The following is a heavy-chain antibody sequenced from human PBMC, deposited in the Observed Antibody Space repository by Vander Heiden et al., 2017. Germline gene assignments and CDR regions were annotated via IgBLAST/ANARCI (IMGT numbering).Heavy chain of an antibody. CDR3: ARGIVSGGYSYCYGYNWFDP. CDR1: GGSISSYY. Sequence: QVQLQESGPGLVKPSETLSLTCTVAGGSISSYYWSCIRQPPGQGLAWLGYIYYSGSTNYSPSLKSRVTISIDTSKNQFSLKLNSVTAADTAIYYCARGIVSGGYSYCYGYNWFDPWGQGTLVTVSS. CDR2: IYYSGST. V-gene: IGHV4-59*01. D-gene: IGHD5-18*01. J-gene: IGHJ5*02.